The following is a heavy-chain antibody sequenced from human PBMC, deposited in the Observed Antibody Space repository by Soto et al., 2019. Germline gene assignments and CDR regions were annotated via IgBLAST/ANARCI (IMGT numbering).Heavy chain of an antibody. J-gene: IGHJ5*01. CDR1: GGTFSSYA. CDR3: AASGDIVVVPAAVETYNWFDS. Sequence: QVQLVQSGAEVKKPGSSVKVSCKASGGTFSSYAISWVRQAPGQGLEWMGGIIPSFGTANYAQKFQGRVMITADGSTSTGYRELSILRCEDAAVYYCAASGDIVVVPAAVETYNWFDSWGQGTLVTVAS. D-gene: IGHD2-2*01. V-gene: IGHV1-69*01. CDR2: IIPSFGTA.